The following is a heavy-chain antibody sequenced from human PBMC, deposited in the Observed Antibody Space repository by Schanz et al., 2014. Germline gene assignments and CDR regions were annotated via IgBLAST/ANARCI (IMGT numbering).Heavy chain of an antibody. V-gene: IGHV1-18*01. Sequence: QVQLVQSGAEVKKPGASMKVSCKTSGYTFSSFGLNWVRQAPGQGLEWMGWISTYNGNTNYAQKFQGRVTMTTDRSTSTAYMELSSLRSEDTAVYYCARERGVRGGGVWKVNWFDPWGQGTLVTVSS. D-gene: IGHD3-10*01. J-gene: IGHJ5*02. CDR2: ISTYNGNT. CDR1: GYTFSSFG. CDR3: ARERGVRGGGVWKVNWFDP.